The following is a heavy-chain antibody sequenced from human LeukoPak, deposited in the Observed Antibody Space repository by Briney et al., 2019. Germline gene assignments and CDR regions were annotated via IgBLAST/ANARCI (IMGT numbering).Heavy chain of an antibody. D-gene: IGHD6-19*01. J-gene: IGHJ4*02. CDR1: GFTFSNYW. Sequence: PGGSLRLSCAASGFTFSNYWMNWVRQAPGKGLEWVANIKQDGSEKYYVDSVKGRSTISRDNAKNSLFLQMNSLRAEDTAVYYCASSSGWIIDYWGQGTLVTVSS. CDR3: ASSSGWIIDY. V-gene: IGHV3-7*01. CDR2: IKQDGSEK.